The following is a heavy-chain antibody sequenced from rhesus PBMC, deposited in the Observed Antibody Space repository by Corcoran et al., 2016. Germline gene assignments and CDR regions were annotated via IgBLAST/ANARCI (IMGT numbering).Heavy chain of an antibody. CDR3: TKTWGDYYPFDY. Sequence: EVQLVESGGGLVQPGGSLSLSCAASGFPFSNYYMHWVRQAQGKVLEWIGLIRNKTNSYTTEDAADVKGRFTSSRDDSKNTLYLQMSSLKTEDTALYYCTKTWGDYYPFDYWGQGVLVTVSS. CDR2: IRNKTNSYTT. V-gene: IGHV3-13*01. D-gene: IGHD3-34*01. J-gene: IGHJ4*01. CDR1: GFPFSNYY.